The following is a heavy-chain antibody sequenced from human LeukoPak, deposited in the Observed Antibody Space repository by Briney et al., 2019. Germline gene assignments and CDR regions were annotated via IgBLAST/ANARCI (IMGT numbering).Heavy chain of an antibody. CDR2: IIPILGIA. D-gene: IGHD4-23*01. J-gene: IGHJ6*02. CDR3: ARDGYGGLYYYYGMGV. CDR1: GGTFSSYA. Sequence: GASVKVSCKASGGTFSSYAISWVRQAPGQGLEWMGRIIPILGIANYAQKFQGRVTITADKSTSTAYMELSSLRSEDTAVYYCARDGYGGLYYYYGMGVWGQGTTVTVSS. V-gene: IGHV1-69*04.